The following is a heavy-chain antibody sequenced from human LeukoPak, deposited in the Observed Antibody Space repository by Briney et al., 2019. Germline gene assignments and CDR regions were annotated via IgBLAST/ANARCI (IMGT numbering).Heavy chain of an antibody. CDR3: ARDLDSSGWRDAFDI. Sequence: GGSLRLSCAASGFTFRNYWMSWVRQAPGKGLEWVAVISYDGSNKYYADSVKGRFTISRDNSKNTLYLQMNSLRAEDTAVYYCARDLDSSGWRDAFDIWGQGTMVTVSS. CDR1: GFTFRNYW. D-gene: IGHD6-19*01. J-gene: IGHJ3*02. CDR2: ISYDGSNK. V-gene: IGHV3-30-3*01.